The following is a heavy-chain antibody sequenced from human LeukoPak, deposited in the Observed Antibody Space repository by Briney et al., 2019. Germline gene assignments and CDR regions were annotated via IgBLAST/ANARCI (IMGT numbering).Heavy chain of an antibody. V-gene: IGHV4-59*01. CDR1: GGSISSYY. Sequence: ASETLSLTCTVSGGSISSYYWSWIRQPPGKGLEWIGYIYYSGSTNYNPSLKSRVTISVDTSKNQFSLKLSSVTAADTAVYYCARASWQQLVRTPLYYFDYWGQGTLVTVSS. CDR3: ARASWQQLVRTPLYYFDY. CDR2: IYYSGST. J-gene: IGHJ4*02. D-gene: IGHD6-13*01.